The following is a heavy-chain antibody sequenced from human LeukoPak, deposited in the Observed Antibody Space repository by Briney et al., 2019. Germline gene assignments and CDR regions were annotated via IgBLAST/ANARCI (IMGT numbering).Heavy chain of an antibody. CDR3: ARDQDIVVVPAAPDY. CDR2: IWYDGSNK. CDR1: GFTFSSYG. Sequence: GGSLRLSCAASGFTFSSYGMHWVRQAPGKRLEWVAVIWYDGSNKYYADSVKGRFTISRDNSKNTLYLQMNSLRAEDTAVYYCARDQDIVVVPAAPDYWGQGTLVTVSS. J-gene: IGHJ4*02. V-gene: IGHV3-33*01. D-gene: IGHD2-2*01.